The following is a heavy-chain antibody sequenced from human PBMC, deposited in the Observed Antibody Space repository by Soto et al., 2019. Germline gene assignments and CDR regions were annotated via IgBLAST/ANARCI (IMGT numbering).Heavy chain of an antibody. V-gene: IGHV5-51*01. CDR2: IYPGDSDT. J-gene: IGHJ4*02. CDR3: ASAVGATLPYFDY. CDR1: EYNFSTYW. D-gene: IGHD1-26*01. Sequence: PGESLKISCKGSEYNFSTYWIAWVRQMPGKGLEWMGIIYPGDSDTRYSPSFQGQVTISADKSISTAYLQWSSLKASDTAMYYCASAVGATLPYFDYWGQGTLVTVSS.